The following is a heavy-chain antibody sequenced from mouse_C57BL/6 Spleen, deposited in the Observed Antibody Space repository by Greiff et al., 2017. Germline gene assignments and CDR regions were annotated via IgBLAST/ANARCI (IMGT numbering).Heavy chain of an antibody. Sequence: VKLMESGAELVKPGASVKMSCKASGYTFTTYPIEWMKQNHGTSLAWIGNFHPYNDDTKYNEKFKGKATLTVEKSSSTVYLELSRLTSDDSAVYYCARRYGSSYPYWYFDVWGTGTTVTVSS. CDR2: FHPYNDDT. V-gene: IGHV1-47*01. D-gene: IGHD1-1*01. J-gene: IGHJ1*03. CDR1: GYTFTTYP. CDR3: ARRYGSSYPYWYFDV.